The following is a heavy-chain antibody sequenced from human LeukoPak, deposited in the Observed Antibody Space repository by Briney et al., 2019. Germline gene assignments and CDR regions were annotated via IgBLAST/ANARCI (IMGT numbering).Heavy chain of an antibody. CDR1: GYSISSGYF. CDR3: SRDRRHTISHNWFDP. Sequence: SETLSLTCAVSGYSISSGYFWVWIRQSPGKGLQWIGSIYHTGSTYYNPSLESPVTISLDTSKNQFSLNLESVTAADTAVYYFSRDRRHTISHNWFDPWGQGTLVTVFS. D-gene: IGHD3-9*01. J-gene: IGHJ5*02. CDR2: IYHTGST. V-gene: IGHV4-38-2*02.